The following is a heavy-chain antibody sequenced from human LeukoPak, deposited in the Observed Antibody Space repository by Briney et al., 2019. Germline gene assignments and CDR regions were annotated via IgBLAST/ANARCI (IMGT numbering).Heavy chain of an antibody. CDR1: GLSLGNTW. V-gene: IGHV3-15*01. CDR3: VTNRFYKFDY. CDR2: IKTITDGGTA. D-gene: IGHD1-1*01. Sequence: GGSLRLSCVASGLSLGNTWMSWVRQAPGKGLEWVGRIKTITDGGTADYGSPVKGRFTISRDDSKNTLFLQMNTLKTEDTAVYYCVTNRFYKFDYWGQGSLVTVSS. J-gene: IGHJ4*02.